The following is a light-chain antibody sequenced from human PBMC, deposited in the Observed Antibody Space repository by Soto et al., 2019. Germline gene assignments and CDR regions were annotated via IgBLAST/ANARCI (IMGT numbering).Light chain of an antibody. CDR3: QQYKSWTPIT. CDR2: GET. CDR1: ETVPSR. V-gene: IGKV3-15*01. Sequence: DIVMTQSPATLSVSLAEGVTLSGRARETVPSRIAWDQHKPGQAHTLIIYGETTWAFGGGDRLSGTGSGTEFTFTITSLKFEAYAVYYCQQYKSWTPITFGQGTRLEIK. J-gene: IGKJ5*01.